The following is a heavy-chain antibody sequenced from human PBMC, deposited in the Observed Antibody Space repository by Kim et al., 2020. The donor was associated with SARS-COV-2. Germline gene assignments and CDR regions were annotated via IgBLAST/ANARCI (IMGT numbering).Heavy chain of an antibody. V-gene: IGHV3-23*03. CDR3: AKDRTTGWYDGGFDY. CDR1: GFVFSSYA. J-gene: IGHJ4*02. CDR2: IYSDDTNT. D-gene: IGHD6-19*01. Sequence: GGSLRLSCAASGFVFSSYAMSWVRQAPGKGLEWVSVIYSDDTNTYYADSVKVRFTISRDNSKNTLYLQMDSLKADDTAVYYCAKDRTTGWYDGGFDYWGRGTLVTVSS.